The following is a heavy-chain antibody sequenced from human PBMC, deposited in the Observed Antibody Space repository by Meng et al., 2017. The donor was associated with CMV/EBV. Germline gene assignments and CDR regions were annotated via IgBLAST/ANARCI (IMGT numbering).Heavy chain of an antibody. J-gene: IGHJ5*02. Sequence: SETLSLTCAVYGGSFSGYYWSWIRQPPGKGLEWIGEINHSGSTNYNPSLKSRVTISVDTSKNQFSLKLSSVTAADTAVYYCARGPISPRYCSSTSCRYWFDPWGQGTLVTVSS. D-gene: IGHD2-2*01. CDR2: INHSGST. CDR1: GGSFSGYY. CDR3: ARGPISPRYCSSTSCRYWFDP. V-gene: IGHV4-34*01.